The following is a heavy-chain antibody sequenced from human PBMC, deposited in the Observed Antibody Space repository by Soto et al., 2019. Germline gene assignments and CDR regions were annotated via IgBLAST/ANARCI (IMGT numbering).Heavy chain of an antibody. CDR2: ISAYNGNT. Sequence: ASVKVSCKASGYTFTSYGISWVRQAPGQGLEWMGWISAYNGNTNYAQKLQGRVTMTTDTSTSTAYMELRSLRSDDTAVYYCARDAHDYIWVRYGYRAQRALVAGSS. CDR1: GYTFTSYG. J-gene: IGHJ4*02. V-gene: IGHV1-18*01. D-gene: IGHD3-16*01. CDR3: ARDAHDYIWVRYGY.